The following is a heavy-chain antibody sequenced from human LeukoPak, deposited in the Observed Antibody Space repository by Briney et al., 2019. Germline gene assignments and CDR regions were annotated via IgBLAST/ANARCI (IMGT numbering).Heavy chain of an antibody. CDR3: ARGPDSSGYHFDY. V-gene: IGHV4-34*01. Sequence: SETLSLTCAVYGGSFSGNYCSWIRQPPGKGLEWIEEINHSGSTNYNPSLKSRVTISVDTSKNQFSLRLTSVTAADTAVYYCARGPDSSGYHFDYWGQGTLVTVSS. D-gene: IGHD3-22*01. CDR2: INHSGST. J-gene: IGHJ4*02. CDR1: GGSFSGNY.